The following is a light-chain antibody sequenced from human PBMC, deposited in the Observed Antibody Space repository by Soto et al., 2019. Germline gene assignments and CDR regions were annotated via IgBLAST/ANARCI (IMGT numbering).Light chain of an antibody. V-gene: IGKV1-5*01. CDR3: QQYYTYWT. CDR2: DAS. Sequence: DIQMTQSPSTLSASVGDRVTITCRASQSISNWLAWYQQKPGKAPKLLVYDASSLESGVPSRFRGGGSGTEFTLTIGSLQPDDFGTYYCQQYYTYWTFGQGTKVEIK. J-gene: IGKJ1*01. CDR1: QSISNW.